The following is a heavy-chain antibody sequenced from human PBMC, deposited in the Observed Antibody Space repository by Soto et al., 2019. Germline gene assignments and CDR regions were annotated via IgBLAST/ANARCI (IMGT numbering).Heavy chain of an antibody. J-gene: IGHJ4*02. CDR3: ARDLVGWSDY. D-gene: IGHD2-15*01. CDR2: INAGNRNT. Sequence: HVQLVQPGAEVKKPGASVKVSCKDSGYTFIRYAMHWMRQAPGQRLEWMGWINAGNRNTKYSQKFQGRVTITRDTSASTADMELSSLRSEDTAVYYCARDLVGWSDYWGQGTLVTVSS. V-gene: IGHV1-3*01. CDR1: GYTFIRYA.